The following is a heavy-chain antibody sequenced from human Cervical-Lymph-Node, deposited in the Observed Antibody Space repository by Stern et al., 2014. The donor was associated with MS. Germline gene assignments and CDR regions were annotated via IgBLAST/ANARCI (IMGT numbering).Heavy chain of an antibody. CDR1: GGTFRNFS. D-gene: IGHD3-16*01. Sequence: VHLVESGAEVKRPGSSVKVSCKPSGGTFRNFSVTWVRQAPGQGLEWMGKIVPILGPANFVPKFQSRLTITPDKITKTAYMEVSSLKSAYTAGYYCATAVYDFVSGPNNWGQGTLVTVSS. CDR3: ATAVYDFVSGPNN. J-gene: IGHJ4*02. V-gene: IGHV1-69*09. CDR2: IVPILGPA.